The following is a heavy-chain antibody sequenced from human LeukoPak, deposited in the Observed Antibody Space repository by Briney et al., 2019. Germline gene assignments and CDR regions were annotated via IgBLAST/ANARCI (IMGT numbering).Heavy chain of an antibody. J-gene: IGHJ4*02. D-gene: IGHD5-12*01. V-gene: IGHV1-2*04. CDR3: ARVPGGLSYFFDR. Sequence: ASVKVSCKASGYTFTDYYTQWLRQAPGQGLEWMGWINPNNDDTKYAQKFQGWVTMTKDTSINTAYMELRRLTSDDTAVYFCARVPGGLSYFFDRWGQGTLVTVSS. CDR2: INPNNDDT. CDR1: GYTFTDYY.